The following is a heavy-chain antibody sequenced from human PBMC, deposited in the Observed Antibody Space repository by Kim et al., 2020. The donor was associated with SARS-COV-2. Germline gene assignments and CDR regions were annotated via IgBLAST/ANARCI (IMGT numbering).Heavy chain of an antibody. D-gene: IGHD2-2*02. J-gene: IGHJ4*02. V-gene: IGHV3-11*06. CDR3: ARDPGYCSSTSCYTGPDY. Sequence: GRFTITRDNAKNSLYLQMNSLRAEDTAVYYCARDPGYCSSTSCYTGPDYWGQGTLVTVSS.